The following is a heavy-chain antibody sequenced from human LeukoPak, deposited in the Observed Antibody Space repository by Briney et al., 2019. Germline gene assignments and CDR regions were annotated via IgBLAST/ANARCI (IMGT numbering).Heavy chain of an antibody. CDR1: GFTFSSYA. J-gene: IGHJ5*02. V-gene: IGHV3-64*01. CDR3: ARAITGTTTAWFDP. CDR2: ISSNGGST. Sequence: GGSLRLSCAASGFTFSSYAMHWVRQAPGKGLEYVSAISSNGGSTYYANSVKGRFTISRDNSKNTLYPQMGSLRAEDMAVYYCARAITGTTTAWFDPWGQGTLVTVSS. D-gene: IGHD1-7*01.